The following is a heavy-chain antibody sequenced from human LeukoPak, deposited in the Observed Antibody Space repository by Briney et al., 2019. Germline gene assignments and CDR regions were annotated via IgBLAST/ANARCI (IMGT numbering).Heavy chain of an antibody. D-gene: IGHD3-10*01. Sequence: GGSLRLSCAAPGFTFSSYEMNWVRQAPGKGLEWVSYISISGSTIYYADSVKGRFTVSRDNAKNSLYLQMNSLRAEDTAVYYCAREKIRSGSYELDYWGQGTLVTVSS. V-gene: IGHV3-48*03. J-gene: IGHJ4*02. CDR1: GFTFSSYE. CDR2: ISISGSTI. CDR3: AREKIRSGSYELDY.